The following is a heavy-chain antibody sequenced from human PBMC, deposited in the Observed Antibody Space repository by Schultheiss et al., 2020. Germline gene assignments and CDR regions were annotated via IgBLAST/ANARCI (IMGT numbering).Heavy chain of an antibody. Sequence: ASVKVSCKVSGYTLTELSMHWVRQAPGQGLEWMGIINPSGGSTSYAQKFQGRVTMTRDTSTSTVYMELSSLRSEDTAVYYCARGIGYSSSWQSENWFDPWGQGTLVTVSS. D-gene: IGHD6-13*01. V-gene: IGHV1-46*01. CDR1: GYTLTELS. CDR2: INPSGGST. J-gene: IGHJ5*02. CDR3: ARGIGYSSSWQSENWFDP.